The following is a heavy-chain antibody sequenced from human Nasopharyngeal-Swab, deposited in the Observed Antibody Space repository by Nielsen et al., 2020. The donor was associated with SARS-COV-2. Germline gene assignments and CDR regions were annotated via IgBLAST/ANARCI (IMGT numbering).Heavy chain of an antibody. D-gene: IGHD3-3*01. J-gene: IGHJ3*02. CDR1: GYSFTSYW. CDR2: IYPGDSDT. Sequence: GESLKISCKGSGYSFTSYWIGWVRQMPGKGLEWMGIIYPGDSDTRYSPSFQGRVTISADKSISTAYLQWSSLKASDTAMYYCARQVFKDFWSGGDAFDIWGQGTMVTVSS. CDR3: ARQVFKDFWSGGDAFDI. V-gene: IGHV5-51*01.